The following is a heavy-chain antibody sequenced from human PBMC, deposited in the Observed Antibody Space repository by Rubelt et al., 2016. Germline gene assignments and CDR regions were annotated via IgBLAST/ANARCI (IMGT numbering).Heavy chain of an antibody. Sequence: QVQLVQSGAEVKKPGASVKVSCKASGYTFTSYYMHWVRQAPGQGLEWMGIIHPSGGSTSYVQKLQGRVTMTRDTSTSTVYMERSSLRSKDTTVYYCARDPFGDRHHDDWGQGTLVTVSS. D-gene: IGHD4-17*01. CDR3: ARDPFGDRHHDD. CDR2: IHPSGGST. V-gene: IGHV1-46*01. CDR1: GYTFTSYY. J-gene: IGHJ4*02.